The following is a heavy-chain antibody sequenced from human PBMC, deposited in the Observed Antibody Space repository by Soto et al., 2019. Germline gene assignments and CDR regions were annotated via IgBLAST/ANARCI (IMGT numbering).Heavy chain of an antibody. J-gene: IGHJ4*02. V-gene: IGHV1-69*01. CDR3: ARVRPPSSTGSGSYYYFDY. D-gene: IGHD3-10*01. CDR2: IIPIFGTA. CDR1: GGTFSSYA. Sequence: QVQLVQSGAEVKKPGSSVKVSCKASGGTFSSYAISWVRQAPGQGLEWMGGIIPIFGTANYAQKFQGRVTITADESTSTAYMELSSLRSEDTAVYYCARVRPPSSTGSGSYYYFDYWGQGTLVTVSS.